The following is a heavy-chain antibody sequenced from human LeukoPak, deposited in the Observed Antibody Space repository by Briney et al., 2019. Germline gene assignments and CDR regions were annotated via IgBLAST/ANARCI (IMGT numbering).Heavy chain of an antibody. CDR1: GFTVSSNY. J-gene: IGHJ4*02. CDR3: ASRRYYGDYVDDY. D-gene: IGHD4-17*01. V-gene: IGHV3-66*01. CDR2: IYSGGST. Sequence: GGSLRLSCAASGFTVSSNYMSWVRQAPGKGLEWVSVIYSGGSTYYADSVKGRFTISRDNSKNTLYLQMNSLRAEDTAVYYCASRRYYGDYVDDYWGQGTLVTVSS.